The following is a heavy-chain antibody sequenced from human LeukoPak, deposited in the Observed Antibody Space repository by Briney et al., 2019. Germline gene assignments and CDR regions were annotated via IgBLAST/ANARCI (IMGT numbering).Heavy chain of an antibody. J-gene: IGHJ1*01. Sequence: GGSLRLSCAASGFTFSSYEMNWVRQAPGKGLEWVSYISSSGSTIYYADSVKGRFTISRDNAKNSLYLQMNSLRAEDTAVYYCAPRSGSPWAEYFQHWGQGTLVTVSS. CDR3: APRSGSPWAEYFQH. CDR2: ISSSGSTI. V-gene: IGHV3-48*03. D-gene: IGHD1-26*01. CDR1: GFTFSSYE.